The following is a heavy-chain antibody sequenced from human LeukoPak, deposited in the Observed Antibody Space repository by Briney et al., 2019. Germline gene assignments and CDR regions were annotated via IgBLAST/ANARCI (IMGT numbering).Heavy chain of an antibody. J-gene: IGHJ4*02. D-gene: IGHD1-26*01. Sequence: GASVKVSCKASGYTFTRYYLHRVRQAPGQGLEWMGIINPSSGTTNYAQKFQGRVTMTRDTSTSTVYMDLSSLRSEDTAVYYCARGSGELQYYFDYWGQGTLVTVSS. CDR3: ARGSGELQYYFDY. CDR2: INPSSGTT. CDR1: GYTFTRYY. V-gene: IGHV1-46*01.